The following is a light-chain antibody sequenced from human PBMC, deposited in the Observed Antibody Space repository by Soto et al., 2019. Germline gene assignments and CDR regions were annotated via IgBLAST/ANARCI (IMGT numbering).Light chain of an antibody. CDR2: DAS. J-gene: IGKJ4*01. CDR1: QYIYNY. V-gene: IGKV1-39*01. CDR3: QQTYSTPLT. Sequence: DIQMTQSPSSLSASVGERVTITCRASQYIYNYLSWYQQKPGKAPKLLIYDASSLQSGVPPRFSGSGSVTDFTLRINSLQPEDFATYYCQQTYSTPLTFGGGTKVEIK.